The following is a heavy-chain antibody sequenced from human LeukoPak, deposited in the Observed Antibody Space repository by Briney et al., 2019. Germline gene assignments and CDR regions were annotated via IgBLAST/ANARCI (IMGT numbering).Heavy chain of an antibody. J-gene: IGHJ4*02. Sequence: GGSLRLSCAASGFTFSDYYMSWIRQAPGKGLEWVGRIKSKTDGGTTDYAAPVKGRFTISRDDSKNTLYLQMNSLRAEDTAVYYCARDPAEGFDYWGQGTLVTVSS. CDR1: GFTFSDYY. D-gene: IGHD6-13*01. V-gene: IGHV3-15*01. CDR3: ARDPAEGFDY. CDR2: IKSKTDGGTT.